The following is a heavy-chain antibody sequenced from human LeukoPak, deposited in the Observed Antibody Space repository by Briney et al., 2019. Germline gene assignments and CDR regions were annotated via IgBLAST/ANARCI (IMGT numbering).Heavy chain of an antibody. D-gene: IGHD5-24*01. V-gene: IGHV3-11*06. J-gene: IGHJ4*02. CDR2: ISSSSSYM. CDR1: GFTFSDYY. Sequence: PGGSLRLSCAAAGFTFSDYYMSWIRQAPGKGLEWVSYISSSSSYMYYADSLKGRFTISRDNAKNSLYLQMNSLRAEDTAVYYCARESPTVRDGYNFDYWGQGTLVTVSS. CDR3: ARESPTVRDGYNFDY.